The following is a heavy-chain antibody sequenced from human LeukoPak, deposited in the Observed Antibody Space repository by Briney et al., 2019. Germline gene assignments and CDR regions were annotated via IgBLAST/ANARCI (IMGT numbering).Heavy chain of an antibody. CDR3: AKDGTVAGLHYYLGY. V-gene: IGHV3-23*01. CDR2: ISGIGGST. Sequence: GGSLRLSCAASGFTFSSYAMSWVRQAPGKGLEWVSVISGIGGSTYYADSVEGRFTISRDNSKNTLSLQMNSLRAEDTAVYYCAKDGTVAGLHYYLGYWGQGTQVTVSS. CDR1: GFTFSSYA. J-gene: IGHJ4*02. D-gene: IGHD6-19*01.